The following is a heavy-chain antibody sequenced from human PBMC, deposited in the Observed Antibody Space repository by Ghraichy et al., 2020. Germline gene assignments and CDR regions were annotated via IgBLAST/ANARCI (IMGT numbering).Heavy chain of an antibody. D-gene: IGHD3-22*01. CDR3: ARSVRYYYDSSGYLWDY. V-gene: IGHV4-39*01. Sequence: GSLSPTCTVSGGSISSSSYYWGWIRQPPGKGLEWIGSIYYSGSTYYNPSLKSRVTISVDTSKNQFSLKLSSVTAADTAVYYCARSVRYYYDSSGYLWDYWGQGTLVTVSS. CDR1: GGSISSSSYY. CDR2: IYYSGST. J-gene: IGHJ4*02.